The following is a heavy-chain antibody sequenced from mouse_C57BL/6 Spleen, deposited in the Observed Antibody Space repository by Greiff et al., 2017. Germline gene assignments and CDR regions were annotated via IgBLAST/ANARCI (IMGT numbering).Heavy chain of an antibody. J-gene: IGHJ3*01. V-gene: IGHV5-4*03. D-gene: IGHD1-1*01. CDR3: ARHYGSSYWFAY. CDR2: ISDGGSYT. Sequence: EVKLEESGGGLVKPGGSLKLSCAASGFTFSSYAMSWVRQTPEKRLEWVATISDGGSYTDYPDNVKGRFTISRDNAKNNLYLQMSHLKSEDTAMYYCARHYGSSYWFAYWGQGTLVTVSA. CDR1: GFTFSSYA.